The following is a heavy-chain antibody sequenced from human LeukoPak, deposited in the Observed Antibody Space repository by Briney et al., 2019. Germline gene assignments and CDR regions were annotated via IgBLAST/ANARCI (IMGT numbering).Heavy chain of an antibody. CDR3: ARQIYGDLYYFDY. J-gene: IGHJ4*02. D-gene: IGHD4-17*01. Sequence: SETLSLTCTVSGGSISSGDYYWSWIRQPPGKGLEWIGYIYYSGGSYYIPSLKSRVTMSVDTSKNQFSLRLSSVTAADTAVYYCARQIYGDLYYFDYWGQGTLVTVSS. CDR2: IYYSGGS. CDR1: GGSISSGDYY. V-gene: IGHV4-30-4*01.